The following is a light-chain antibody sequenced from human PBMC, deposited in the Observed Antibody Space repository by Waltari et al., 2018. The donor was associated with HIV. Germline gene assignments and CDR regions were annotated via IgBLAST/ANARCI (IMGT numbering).Light chain of an antibody. CDR2: EVT. V-gene: IGLV2-8*01. J-gene: IGLJ2*01. CDR1: TSDIGGYNY. Sequence: QSTLTQPPSASGSPGQSVTIPCPGTTSDIGGYNYVSWYQQHPGKAPKLIMTEVTKRPSGVPDRFSGSKSGNTASLTVSGLQADDEALYYCSSFAPTNKFYVLFGGGTTLTVL. CDR3: SSFAPTNKFYVL.